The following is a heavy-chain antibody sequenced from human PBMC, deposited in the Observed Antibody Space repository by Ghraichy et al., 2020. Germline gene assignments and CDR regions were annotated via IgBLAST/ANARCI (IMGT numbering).Heavy chain of an antibody. V-gene: IGHV3-23*01. CDR2: ISDSGDTT. J-gene: IGHJ4*02. CDR1: GFTFSKYG. Sequence: GESLNISCTVSGFTFSKYGMNWVRQAPGKGLEWVSVISDSGDTTYYADSVKGRFTTSRDNSKNTLYVQMSSLRAEDTAVYYCAKGYSGYSSASDYWGQGTLVTVSS. CDR3: AKGYSGYSSASDY. D-gene: IGHD6-6*01.